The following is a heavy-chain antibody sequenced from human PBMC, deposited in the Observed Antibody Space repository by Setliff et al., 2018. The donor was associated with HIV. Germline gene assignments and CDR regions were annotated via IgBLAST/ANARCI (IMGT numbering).Heavy chain of an antibody. Sequence: PSETLSLTCTVSGGSISSGSYYWGWIRQPPGKGLEWIGYTYYSGSIYYNPSLKSRVTISVDTSKNQFSLKLSSVTAADTAVYYCARDGPYCSGGSCLRYWGQGTLVTVSS. CDR2: TYYSGSI. V-gene: IGHV4-39*07. D-gene: IGHD2-15*01. J-gene: IGHJ4*02. CDR1: GGSISSGSYY. CDR3: ARDGPYCSGGSCLRY.